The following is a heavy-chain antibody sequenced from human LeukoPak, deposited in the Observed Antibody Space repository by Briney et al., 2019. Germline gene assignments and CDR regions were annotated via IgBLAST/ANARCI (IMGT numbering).Heavy chain of an antibody. Sequence: SETLSLTCTVSGGSISSYYWSWIRQPPGKGLEWIGYIYYSGSTNYNPSLKSRVTISVDTSKNQFSLKLSSVTAADTAVYYCAIVWYYDFWSGYRFDYWGQGTLVTVSS. CDR2: IYYSGST. CDR1: GGSISSYY. J-gene: IGHJ4*02. D-gene: IGHD3-3*01. CDR3: AIVWYYDFWSGYRFDY. V-gene: IGHV4-59*01.